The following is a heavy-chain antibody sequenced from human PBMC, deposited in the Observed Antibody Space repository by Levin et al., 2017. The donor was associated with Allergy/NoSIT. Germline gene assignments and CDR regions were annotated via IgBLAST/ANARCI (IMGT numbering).Heavy chain of an antibody. CDR1: GYSFSNYW. CDR2: IYPGDSDT. J-gene: IGHJ4*02. Sequence: GESLKISCKGSGYSFSNYWIGWVRQMPGKGLEWVGLIYPGDSDTRYSPSLQGQVTFSADKSISTAYLQWSSLEASDTAMYYCARLEMYYASGNYYTPDYWGQGTLVTISS. CDR3: ARLEMYYASGNYYTPDY. V-gene: IGHV5-51*01. D-gene: IGHD3-10*01.